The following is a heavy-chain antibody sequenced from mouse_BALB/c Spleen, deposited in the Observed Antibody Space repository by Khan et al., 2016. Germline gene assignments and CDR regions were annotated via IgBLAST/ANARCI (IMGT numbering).Heavy chain of an antibody. CDR2: INTYTGEP. CDR3: ARGKYDGVAY. J-gene: IGHJ3*01. Sequence: QIQLVQSGPELKKPGETVKISCKASGYTFTNYGMNWVKQAPGKGLKWMGWINTYTGEPTYADDFKGRFAFSLETSASTAYLQINNLKNEDTATXFCARGKYDGVAYWGQGTLVTVSA. CDR1: GYTFTNYG. V-gene: IGHV9-3-1*01. D-gene: IGHD2-14*01.